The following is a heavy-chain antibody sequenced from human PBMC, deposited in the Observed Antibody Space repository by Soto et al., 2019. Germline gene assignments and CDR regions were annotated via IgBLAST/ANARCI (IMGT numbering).Heavy chain of an antibody. CDR2: IYYSGST. CDR1: GGSISSYY. CDR3: ARETESYNWNDGLMDV. V-gene: IGHV4-59*01. Sequence: SETLSLTCTVSGGSISSYYWSWIRQPPGKGLEWIGYIYYSGSTNYNPSLKSRVTISVDTSKNQFSLKLSSVTAADTAVYYCARETESYNWNDGLMDVWGQGTTVTVSS. D-gene: IGHD1-20*01. J-gene: IGHJ6*02.